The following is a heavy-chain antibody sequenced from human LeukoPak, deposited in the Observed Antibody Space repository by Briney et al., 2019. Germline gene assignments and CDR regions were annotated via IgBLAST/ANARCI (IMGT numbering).Heavy chain of an antibody. V-gene: IGHV3-30-3*01. CDR2: ISYDGSNK. Sequence: GGSLRLSCAASGFTFSSYAMHWVRQAPGKGLEWVAVISYDGSNKYYADSVKGRFTISRDNSKNTLYLQMNSLRAEDTAVYYCAKDDSGPIRGYVSYFDYWGQGTLVTVSS. CDR3: AKDDSGPIRGYVSYFDY. CDR1: GFTFSSYA. J-gene: IGHJ4*02. D-gene: IGHD5-12*01.